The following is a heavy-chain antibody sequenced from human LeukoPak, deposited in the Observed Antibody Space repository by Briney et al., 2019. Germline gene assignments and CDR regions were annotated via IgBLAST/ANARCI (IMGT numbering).Heavy chain of an antibody. D-gene: IGHD2-15*01. Sequence: SETLSLTCAVYGGSFSGYYWSWIRQPPGKGLEWIGEINHSGSTNYNPSLKSRVTISADTSKNQFSLKLRSVTAADTAVYYCARRRGPLPDYWGQGTLVTVSS. V-gene: IGHV4-34*01. J-gene: IGHJ4*02. CDR2: INHSGST. CDR3: ARRRGPLPDY. CDR1: GGSFSGYY.